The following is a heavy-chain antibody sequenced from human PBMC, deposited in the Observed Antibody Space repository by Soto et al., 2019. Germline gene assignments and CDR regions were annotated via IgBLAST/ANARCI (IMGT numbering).Heavy chain of an antibody. V-gene: IGHV4-34*01. D-gene: IGHD3-22*01. Sequence: SVTLSLTCAVYGVSFRGYYWSLLRQPPGKGLEWIGEINHSGSTNYNPSLKSRVTISVDTSKNQFSLKLSSVTAADTAVYYCARGQPSGSYYDSSGYYSQLFDYWGQGTLVTVSS. CDR1: GVSFRGYY. CDR2: INHSGST. CDR3: ARGQPSGSYYDSSGYYSQLFDY. J-gene: IGHJ4*02.